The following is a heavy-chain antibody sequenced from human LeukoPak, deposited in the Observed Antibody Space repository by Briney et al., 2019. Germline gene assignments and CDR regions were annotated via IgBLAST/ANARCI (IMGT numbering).Heavy chain of an antibody. J-gene: IGHJ4*02. CDR1: GFTVSSNY. Sequence: GGSLRLSCAASGFTVSSNYMSWVRQAPGKGLEWVSAIDGSGASTYYADSVKGRFTISRDNSKNTLFLQMNSLAVEDTAVYYCAKADSYGGNSQLFDFWGQGTLVTVSS. D-gene: IGHD4-23*01. CDR2: IDGSGAST. V-gene: IGHV3-23*01. CDR3: AKADSYGGNSQLFDF.